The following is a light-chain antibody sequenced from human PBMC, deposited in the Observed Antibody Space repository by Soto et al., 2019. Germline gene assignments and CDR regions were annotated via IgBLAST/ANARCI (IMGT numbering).Light chain of an antibody. CDR3: QQYGSSPRT. CDR2: GAS. V-gene: IGKV3-20*01. CDR1: QSAYSSY. Sequence: PGDRATLSCRSSQSAYSSYLSWYQQKPGQAPRLLIYGASSRATGIPDRFSGSGSGTDFTLTITRLEPEDFAVYYCQQYGSSPRTFGQGTRLEIK. J-gene: IGKJ5*01.